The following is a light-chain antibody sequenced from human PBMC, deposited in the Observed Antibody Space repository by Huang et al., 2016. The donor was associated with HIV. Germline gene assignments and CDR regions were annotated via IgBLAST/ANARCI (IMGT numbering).Light chain of an antibody. CDR2: GAS. J-gene: IGKJ1*01. CDR3: QQSYSTPRT. V-gene: IGKV1-39*01. CDR1: QSISSY. Sequence: DIQMTQSPSSLSASVGDRVTITCRASQSISSYLNWYQQKPGKAPKLLIYGASSLQSGVPSRFSGSGSGTDFTLTISSLQPEDFATYYCQQSYSTPRTFGQGTKVEAK.